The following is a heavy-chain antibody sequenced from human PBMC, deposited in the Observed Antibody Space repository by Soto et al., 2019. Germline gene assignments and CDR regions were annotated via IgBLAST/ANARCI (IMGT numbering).Heavy chain of an antibody. V-gene: IGHV4-4*07. CDR1: GGSISSYY. Sequence: SDTLSLTCTVSGGSISSYYWSWIRQPAGKGLEWIGRIYTSGSTNYNPSPKSRVTMSVDTSKNQFSLKLSSVTAADTAVYYCARDGGSNIVATAPFGMDVWGQGTTVTVSS. J-gene: IGHJ6*02. CDR2: IYTSGST. CDR3: ARDGGSNIVATAPFGMDV. D-gene: IGHD5-12*01.